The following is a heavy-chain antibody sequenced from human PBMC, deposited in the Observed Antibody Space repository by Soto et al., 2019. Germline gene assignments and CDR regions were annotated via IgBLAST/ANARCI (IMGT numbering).Heavy chain of an antibody. CDR2: ISSRSDTL. J-gene: IGHJ6*02. CDR3: ARDWDIVILSVPIPNYNYGMDV. Sequence: PGGSLRLSCEGSGFTFSAYARNWVRQAPGKGLEWVSYISSRSDTLYYADSVKGRFTISRDNAKNSVYLQVNNLRDEDTAVYYCARDWDIVILSVPIPNYNYGMDVWGQGTTVTVSS. D-gene: IGHD2-15*01. V-gene: IGHV3-48*02. CDR1: GFTFSAYA.